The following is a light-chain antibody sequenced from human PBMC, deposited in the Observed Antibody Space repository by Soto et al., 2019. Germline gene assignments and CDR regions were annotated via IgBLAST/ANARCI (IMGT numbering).Light chain of an antibody. J-gene: IGKJ4*01. CDR3: QQYDDLPLT. CDR2: GAS. CDR1: QDIKSH. Sequence: DIQMTQSPSSLSPSVGDRVTITCQASQDIKSHLSWFQQKPGRAPKLLIYGASNLETGVPPRFTGSGSRTHFTFTIDSLQPEDIATYYCQQYDDLPLTFGGGTKVDIK. V-gene: IGKV1-33*01.